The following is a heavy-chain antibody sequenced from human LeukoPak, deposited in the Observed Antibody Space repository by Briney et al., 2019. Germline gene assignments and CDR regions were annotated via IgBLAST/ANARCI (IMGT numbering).Heavy chain of an antibody. CDR2: ISPSGGST. V-gene: IGHV1-46*01. Sequence: GASVKVSCKASGYIFTSYYLNWVRQAPGQGLEWMGIISPSGGSTSNAQKFQGRVIMTRDTSTSTVYMELSSLRSEDTAVYYCARARLGYYYGSGSYYTIFDYWGQGTLVTVSS. CDR3: ARARLGYYYGSGSYYTIFDY. CDR1: GYIFTSYY. J-gene: IGHJ4*02. D-gene: IGHD3-10*01.